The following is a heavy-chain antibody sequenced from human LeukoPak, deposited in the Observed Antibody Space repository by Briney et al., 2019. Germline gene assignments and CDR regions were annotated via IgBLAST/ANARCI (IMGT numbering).Heavy chain of an antibody. V-gene: IGHV4-30-4*07. CDR1: GGSISSGGYS. CDR3: ARAAYGGNSVGI. CDR2: IYYSGST. D-gene: IGHD4-23*01. Sequence: SETLSLTCAVSGGSISSGGYSWSWIRQPPGKGLEWIGYIYYSGSTYYNPSLKSRVTISVDTSKNQFSLKLSSVTAADTAVYYCARAAYGGNSVGIWGQGTMVTVSS. J-gene: IGHJ3*02.